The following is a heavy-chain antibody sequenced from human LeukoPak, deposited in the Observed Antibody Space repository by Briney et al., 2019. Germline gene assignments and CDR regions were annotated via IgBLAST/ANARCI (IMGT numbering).Heavy chain of an antibody. J-gene: IGHJ4*02. CDR1: GFTFRTYW. D-gene: IGHD3-22*01. CDR3: ARAMISGSDY. V-gene: IGHV3-7*02. CDR2: IKQDGGEK. Sequence: PGGSLRLSCTASGFTFRTYWMGWVRQAPGKGLEWVANIKQDGGEKYYLGSVKGRFTISRDNAESSLYLHMDSLRAEDTAVYYCARAMISGSDYWGQGTLVTVSS.